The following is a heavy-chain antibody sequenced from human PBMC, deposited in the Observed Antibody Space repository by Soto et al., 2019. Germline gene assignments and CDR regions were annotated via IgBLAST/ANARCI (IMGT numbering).Heavy chain of an antibody. CDR2: IYYSGST. CDR3: ARTHCSSTSCYRGKEHLFDY. V-gene: IGHV4-59*01. D-gene: IGHD2-2*02. CDR1: GGSISSYY. J-gene: IGHJ4*02. Sequence: SETLSLTCTVSGGSISSYYWSWIRQPPGKGLEWIGYIYYSGSTNYNPSLKSRVTISVDTSKNQFSLKLSSVTAADTAVYYCARTHCSSTSCYRGKEHLFDYWGQGTLVTVSS.